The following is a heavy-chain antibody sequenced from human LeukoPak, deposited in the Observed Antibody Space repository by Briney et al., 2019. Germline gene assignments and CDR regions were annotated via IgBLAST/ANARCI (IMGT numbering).Heavy chain of an antibody. D-gene: IGHD2-2*02. CDR3: ARGCSSTSCYKPGFDP. J-gene: IGHJ5*02. V-gene: IGHV4-59*01. CDR2: IYSGGRT. Sequence: SETLSLTCNVSGGSISKYYWSWIRQPPGKGLEWIGYIYSGGRTNYNPSLESRVTISVDTSKNQISLRLSSVTAADTAVYYCARGCSSTSCYKPGFDPWGQGTLVTVSS. CDR1: GGSISKYY.